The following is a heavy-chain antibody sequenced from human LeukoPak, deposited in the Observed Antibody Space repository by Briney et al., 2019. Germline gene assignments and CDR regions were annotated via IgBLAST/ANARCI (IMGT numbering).Heavy chain of an antibody. CDR3: ARPNTATGEFWSGYYEDYYFDY. D-gene: IGHD3-3*01. CDR1: GFTFSSYA. J-gene: IGHJ4*02. CDR2: ISYDGSNK. Sequence: PGGSLRLSCAASGFTFSSYAMHWVRQAPGKGLEWVAVISYDGSNKYYADSVKGRFTISRDNSKNTLYLQMNSLRAEDTAVYYCARPNTATGEFWSGYYEDYYFDYWGQGTLATVSS. V-gene: IGHV3-30-3*01.